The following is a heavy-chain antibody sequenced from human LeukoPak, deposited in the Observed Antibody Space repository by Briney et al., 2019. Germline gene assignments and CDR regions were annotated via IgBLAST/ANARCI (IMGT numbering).Heavy chain of an antibody. CDR3: ARDTMTGYYDYYYGMDV. D-gene: IGHD3-9*01. Sequence: PGGSLRLSCAASGFTFSSYAMSWVRQAPGKGLEWVSAISGSGASTYYADSVMGRFTISRDSSKNTLFLQMNSLRAEDTAVYYCARDTMTGYYDYYYGMDVWGQGTTVTVSS. CDR1: GFTFSSYA. CDR2: ISGSGAST. J-gene: IGHJ6*02. V-gene: IGHV3-23*01.